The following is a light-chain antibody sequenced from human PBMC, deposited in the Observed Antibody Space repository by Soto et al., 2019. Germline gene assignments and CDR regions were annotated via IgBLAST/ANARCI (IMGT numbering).Light chain of an antibody. J-gene: IGLJ1*01. CDR1: NI. CDR3: SSYTTSSTVV. CDR2: EAN. V-gene: IGLV2-14*02. Sequence: QSVLTQPASVSGSPGQSITISCTGTNIVSWYQQHPGKAPKLMIFEANKRPSGISNRFSGSKSGNTASLTISGLQPEDEADYYCSSYTTSSTVVFGTGTKLTVL.